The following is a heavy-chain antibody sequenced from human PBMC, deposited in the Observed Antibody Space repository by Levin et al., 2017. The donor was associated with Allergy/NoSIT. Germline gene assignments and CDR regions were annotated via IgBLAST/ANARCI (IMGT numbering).Heavy chain of an antibody. CDR3: ARDYDFWSGYYTRWFDP. J-gene: IGHJ5*02. V-gene: IGHV1-18*01. CDR1: GYTFTSYG. D-gene: IGHD3-3*01. Sequence: ASVKVSCKASGYTFTSYGISWVRQAPGQGLEWMGWISAYNGNTNYAQKLQGRVTMTTDTSTSTAYMELRSLRSDDTAVYYCARDYDFWSGYYTRWFDPWGQGTLVTVSS. CDR2: ISAYNGNT.